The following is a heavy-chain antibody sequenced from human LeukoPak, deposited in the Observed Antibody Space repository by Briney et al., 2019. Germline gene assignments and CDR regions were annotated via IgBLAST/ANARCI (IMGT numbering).Heavy chain of an antibody. Sequence: PSETLSLTCTVSGGSISSGGYYWSWIRQPPGKGLEWIGYIYHSGSTYYNPSLKSRVTISVDRSKNQFSLKLSSVTAADTAVYYCARGGGELVGRAFDYWGQGTLVTVSS. V-gene: IGHV4-30-2*01. J-gene: IGHJ4*02. D-gene: IGHD1-26*01. CDR2: IYHSGST. CDR3: ARGGGELVGRAFDY. CDR1: GGSISSGGYY.